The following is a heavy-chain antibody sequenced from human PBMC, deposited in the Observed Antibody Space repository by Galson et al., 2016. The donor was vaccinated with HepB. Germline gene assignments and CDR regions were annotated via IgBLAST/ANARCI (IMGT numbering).Heavy chain of an antibody. V-gene: IGHV2-5*02. CDR3: AHFSSGWYRVGRAFDF. CDR1: GFSLSASGVG. J-gene: IGHJ3*01. D-gene: IGHD6-19*01. Sequence: PALVKPTQTLPLTCTFPGFSLSASGVGVGWIRQPPGKALEWLALIYWDAHKHYSPSLKSRLTITKDTSKNQVVLPMTNMDPVDTATYYCAHFSSGWYRVGRAFDFWGEGTMVTVS. CDR2: IYWDAHK.